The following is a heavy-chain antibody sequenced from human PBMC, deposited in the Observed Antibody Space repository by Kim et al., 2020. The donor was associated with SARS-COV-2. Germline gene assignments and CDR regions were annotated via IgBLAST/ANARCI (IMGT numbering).Heavy chain of an antibody. J-gene: IGHJ2*01. Sequence: SVKVSCKASGGTFSSYAISWVRQAPGQGLEWMGGIIPIFGTANYAQKFQGRVTITADESTSTAYMELSSLRSEDTAVYYCARGSTMIVVLNWYFDLWGRGTLVTVSS. CDR1: GGTFSSYA. CDR2: IIPIFGTA. CDR3: ARGSTMIVVLNWYFDL. V-gene: IGHV1-69*13. D-gene: IGHD3-22*01.